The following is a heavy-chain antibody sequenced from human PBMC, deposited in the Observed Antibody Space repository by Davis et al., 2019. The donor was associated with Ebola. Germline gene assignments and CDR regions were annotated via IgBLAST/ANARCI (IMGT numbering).Heavy chain of an antibody. J-gene: IGHJ6*02. Sequence: ASVKVSCKASGYTFTSYYMHWVRQAPGQGLEWMGIINPSGGSTSYAQKFQGRVTMTRDTSTSTVYMELSSLRSEDTAVYYCARAYCSGGSCHAPDFYYYYGMDVWGQGTTVTVSS. CDR2: INPSGGST. CDR1: GYTFTSYY. CDR3: ARAYCSGGSCHAPDFYYYYGMDV. V-gene: IGHV1-46*01. D-gene: IGHD2-15*01.